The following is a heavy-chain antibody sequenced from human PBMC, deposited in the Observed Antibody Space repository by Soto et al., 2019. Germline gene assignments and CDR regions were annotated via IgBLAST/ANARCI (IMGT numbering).Heavy chain of an antibody. CDR3: ARDRQEYGLGSYQVYYYYYYGMDV. D-gene: IGHD3-10*01. V-gene: IGHV3-66*01. J-gene: IGHJ6*02. CDR1: GFTVSSNY. CDR2: IYSGGST. Sequence: GGSLRLSCAASGFTVSSNYMSWVRQAPGKGLEWVSVIYSGGSTYYADSVKGRFTISRDNSKNTLYLQMNSLRAEDTAVYYCARDRQEYGLGSYQVYYYYYYGMDVWGQGTTVTAP.